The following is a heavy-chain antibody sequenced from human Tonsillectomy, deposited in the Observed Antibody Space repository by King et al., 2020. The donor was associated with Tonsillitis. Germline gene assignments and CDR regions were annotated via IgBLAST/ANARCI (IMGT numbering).Heavy chain of an antibody. J-gene: IGHJ4*02. CDR1: GGSISSGDYY. Sequence: QLQESGPGLVKPSQTLSLTCTVSGGSISSGDYYWSWIRQPPGKGLEWIGYIYYSGSTYYNPSLKSRVTISVDTSKNQFSLKLSSVTAADTAVYYCAGEGGDYGVSFDYWGQGTLVTVSS. CDR2: IYYSGST. D-gene: IGHD4-17*01. V-gene: IGHV4-30-4*01. CDR3: AGEGGDYGVSFDY.